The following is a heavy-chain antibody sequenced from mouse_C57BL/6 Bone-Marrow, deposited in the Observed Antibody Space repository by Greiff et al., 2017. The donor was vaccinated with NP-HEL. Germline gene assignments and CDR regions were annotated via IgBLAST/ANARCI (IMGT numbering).Heavy chain of an antibody. Sequence: EVQLQQSGPELVKPGASVKISCKASGYTFTDYYMNWVKQSHGKSLEWIGDINPNNGGTSYNQKFKGKATLTVDKSSSTAYMELRSLTSEDSAVYYCARYFYSGSSPCWYFDDWGTGTTVTVSS. D-gene: IGHD1-1*01. CDR2: INPNNGGT. CDR3: ARYFYSGSSPCWYFDD. CDR1: GYTFTDYY. J-gene: IGHJ1*03. V-gene: IGHV1-26*01.